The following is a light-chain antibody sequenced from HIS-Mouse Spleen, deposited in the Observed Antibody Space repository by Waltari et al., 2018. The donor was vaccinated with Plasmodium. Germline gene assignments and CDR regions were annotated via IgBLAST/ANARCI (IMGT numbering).Light chain of an antibody. CDR2: EDS. CDR1: ALPKNI. CDR3: YSTDSSGNHRV. V-gene: IGLV3-10*01. J-gene: IGLJ3*02. Sequence: SYELTQPPSASVSPGQTARITCSGDALPKNISYWYQQKSGQAPVLVIYEDSKRPSGIPERFSGSSSGTMATLTISGAQVEDEADYYCYSTDSSGNHRVFGGGTKLTVL.